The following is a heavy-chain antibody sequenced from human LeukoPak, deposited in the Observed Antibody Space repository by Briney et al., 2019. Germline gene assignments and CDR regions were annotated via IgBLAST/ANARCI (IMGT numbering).Heavy chain of an antibody. CDR1: GGSFSGYY. Sequence: PSETLPLTCAVYGGSFSGYYWSWIRQPPGKGLEWIGEINHSGSTNYNPSLKSRVTISVDTSKNQFSLKLSSVTAADTAVYYCARVYSAWLPTWRYFDYWGQGTLVTVSS. J-gene: IGHJ4*02. V-gene: IGHV4-34*01. CDR2: INHSGST. CDR3: ARVYSAWLPTWRYFDY. D-gene: IGHD3-22*01.